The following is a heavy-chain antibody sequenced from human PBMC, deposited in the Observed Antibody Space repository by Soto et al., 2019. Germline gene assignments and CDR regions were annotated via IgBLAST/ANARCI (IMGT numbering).Heavy chain of an antibody. CDR3: ARGRHRITMGRGGFNWFDP. V-gene: IGHV4-34*01. CDR2: INHSGST. J-gene: IGHJ5*02. CDR1: GGSFIGYY. D-gene: IGHD3-10*01. Sequence: SETLSLTCAVYGGSFIGYYWSWILQPPWKGLEWIGEINHSGSTNYNPSLKSRVTISVDTSKNQFSLKLSSVTAADTAVYYCARGRHRITMGRGGFNWFDPWGQGTLVTVSS.